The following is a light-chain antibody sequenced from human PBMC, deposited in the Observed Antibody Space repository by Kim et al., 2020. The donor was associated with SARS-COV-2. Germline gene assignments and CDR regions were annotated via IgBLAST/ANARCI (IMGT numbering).Light chain of an antibody. CDR2: GNS. Sequence: SGAPGQRVTISCTGRSSNIGAGYDVHWYQQLPGTAPKHLIYGNSNRPSGVPDRFSGSKSGTSASLAITGLQAEDEADYDSSLSAVVFGGGTQLTVL. CDR3: SLSAVV. V-gene: IGLV1-40*01. CDR1: SSNIGAGYD. J-gene: IGLJ2*01.